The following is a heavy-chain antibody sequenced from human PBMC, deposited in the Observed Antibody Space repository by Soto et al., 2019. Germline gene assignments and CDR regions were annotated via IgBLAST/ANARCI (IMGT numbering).Heavy chain of an antibody. Sequence: VQLVETGGGLIQPGGSLRLSCAASGFTVSSNYMSWVRQAPGKGLEWVSVIYSGGSTYYADSVKGRFTISRDNSKNTLYLQMNSLRAEDTAVYYCARVYYDFWSGSYYFDYWGQGTLVTVSS. D-gene: IGHD3-3*01. CDR2: IYSGGST. J-gene: IGHJ4*02. CDR3: ARVYYDFWSGSYYFDY. V-gene: IGHV3-53*02. CDR1: GFTVSSNY.